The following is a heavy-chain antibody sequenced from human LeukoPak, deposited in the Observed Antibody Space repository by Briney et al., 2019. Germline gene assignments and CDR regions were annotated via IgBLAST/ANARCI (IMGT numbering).Heavy chain of an antibody. CDR1: GYTFTGYY. Sequence: ASVKVSCKASGYTFTGYYMHWVRQAPGQGLEWMGWINPHSGGTSYAQKFQGRVTMTRDTSIGTAYMELSRLRSDDTAVYYCARGSGSTSHYYYYYMDVWGKGTTVTISS. D-gene: IGHD2-2*01. J-gene: IGHJ6*03. CDR3: ARGSGSTSHYYYYYMDV. CDR2: INPHSGGT. V-gene: IGHV1-2*02.